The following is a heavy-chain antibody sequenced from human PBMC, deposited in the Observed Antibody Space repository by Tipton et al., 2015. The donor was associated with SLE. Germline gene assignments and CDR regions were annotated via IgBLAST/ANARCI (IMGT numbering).Heavy chain of an antibody. V-gene: IGHV4-39*07. CDR3: ARDRRVAPYYYYYYMDV. CDR2: IYYSGST. D-gene: IGHD1-26*01. CDR1: GGSISSSSYY. J-gene: IGHJ6*03. Sequence: TLSLTCTVSGGSISSSSYYWGWIRQPPGKGLEWIGSIYYSGSTYYNPSLKSRVTISVDTSKNQFSLKLSSVTAADTAVYYCARDRRVAPYYYYYYMDVWGKGTTVTVSS.